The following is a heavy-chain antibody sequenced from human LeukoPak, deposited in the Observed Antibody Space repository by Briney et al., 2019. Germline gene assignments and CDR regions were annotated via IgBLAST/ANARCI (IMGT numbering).Heavy chain of an antibody. CDR3: ARNQRLGQWLVFDY. D-gene: IGHD6-19*01. CDR2: ISSSSSYI. Sequence: AGGSLRLSCAASGFTFSSYSMNWVRQAPGKGLEWVSSISSSSSYIYYADSVKGRFTFSRDNAKNSLYLQMNSLRAEDTAVYYCARNQRLGQWLVFDYWGQGSLVTVSS. V-gene: IGHV3-21*01. CDR1: GFTFSSYS. J-gene: IGHJ4*02.